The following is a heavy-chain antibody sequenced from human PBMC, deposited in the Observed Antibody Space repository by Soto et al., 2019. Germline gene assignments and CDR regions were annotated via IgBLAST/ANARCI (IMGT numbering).Heavy chain of an antibody. CDR1: GFTFSSYA. CDR3: ARETLGNYERDYYYGMDV. Sequence: GGSLRLSCAASGFTFSSYAMHWVRQAPGKGLEWVAVISYDGSNKYYADSVKGRFTISRDNSKNTLYLQMNSLRAEDTAVYYCARETLGNYERDYYYGMDVWGQGTTVTVSS. CDR2: ISYDGSNK. V-gene: IGHV3-30-3*01. D-gene: IGHD3-3*01. J-gene: IGHJ6*02.